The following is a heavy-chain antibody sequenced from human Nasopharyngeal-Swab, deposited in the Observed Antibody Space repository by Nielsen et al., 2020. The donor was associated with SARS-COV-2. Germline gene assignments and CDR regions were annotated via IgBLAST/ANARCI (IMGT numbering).Heavy chain of an antibody. CDR2: IYAGGST. CDR1: GFTFSSSA. V-gene: IGHV3-23*01. D-gene: IGHD1-26*01. Sequence: GESLKISCAASGFTFSSSAISWVRQAPGKGLEWVSGIYAGGSTYYADSVKGRFTISRDNSKNTLHLQMNSLRADDTAVYYCATTPSGSGSSYSEEYWGQGTLVTVSS. J-gene: IGHJ4*02. CDR3: ATTPSGSGSSYSEEY.